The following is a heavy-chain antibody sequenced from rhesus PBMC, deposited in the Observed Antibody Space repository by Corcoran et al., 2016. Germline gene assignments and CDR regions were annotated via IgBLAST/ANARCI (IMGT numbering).Heavy chain of an antibody. CDR1: GFSISTTGTG. D-gene: IGHD1-44*02. V-gene: IGHV2-95*01. CDR3: ARERVGATTYFDY. CDR2: TYWTDSK. J-gene: IGHJ4*01. Sequence: QVTLKESGPALVKPTQTLTLTCTFSGFSISTTGTGVGWIRQPPGKALEWIASTYWTDSKYYSTSLKSRLTMSKDTSKNQVVLTMTNMDPVDTATYYGARERVGATTYFDYWGQGVLVTVSS.